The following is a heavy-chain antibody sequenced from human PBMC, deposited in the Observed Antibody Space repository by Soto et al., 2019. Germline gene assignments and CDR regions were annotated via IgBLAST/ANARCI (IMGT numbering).Heavy chain of an antibody. CDR1: GGSVSSGSYY. Sequence: PSETLSLTCTVSGGSVSSGSYYWSWIRQPPGKGLEWIGYIYYSGSTNYNPSLKSRVTISVDTSKNQFSLKLSSVTAADTAVYYCARVSQEYYYDSSDNWGQGTLVTVSS. V-gene: IGHV4-61*01. CDR2: IYYSGST. CDR3: ARVSQEYYYDSSDN. D-gene: IGHD3-22*01. J-gene: IGHJ4*02.